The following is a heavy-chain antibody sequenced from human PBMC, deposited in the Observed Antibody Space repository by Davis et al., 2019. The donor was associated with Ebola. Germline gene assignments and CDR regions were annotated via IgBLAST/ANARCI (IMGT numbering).Heavy chain of an antibody. V-gene: IGHV4-61*01. CDR3: ARAPKGLTVFGLRGGMDV. J-gene: IGHJ6*02. CDR1: GASVNNNNYY. D-gene: IGHD3-3*01. CDR2: INYSGST. Sequence: SETLSLTCTVSGASVNNNNYYWTWIRQPPGKGLEWIGYINYSGSTNYNPSLKSRVTISKDSSKKQFSLNLTSVTAADTAVYFCARAPKGLTVFGLRGGMDVWGQGTTVTVSS.